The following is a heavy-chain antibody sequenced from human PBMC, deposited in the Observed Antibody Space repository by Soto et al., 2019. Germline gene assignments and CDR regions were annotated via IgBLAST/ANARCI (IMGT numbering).Heavy chain of an antibody. V-gene: IGHV3-23*01. CDR2: ISGSGGGT. CDR3: ARESDH. Sequence: GGSLRLSCAASGFTFSSYAMSWFRQAPGKGLEWVSTISGSGGGTYYADSMKGRFTISRDNSKNTLYLQMYSLRVEDTAVYYCARESDHWGQGTLFTVSS. J-gene: IGHJ4*02. CDR1: GFTFSSYA.